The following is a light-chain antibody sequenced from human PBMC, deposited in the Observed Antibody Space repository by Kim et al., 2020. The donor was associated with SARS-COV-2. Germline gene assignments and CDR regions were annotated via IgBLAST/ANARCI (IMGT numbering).Light chain of an antibody. CDR1: SSEVGRCFL. CDR3: CSYAGTDTYWV. J-gene: IGLJ3*02. Sequence: QSISVDYSASSSEVGRCFLASWYQQHRGQATKLVIYYVTKRPSGVSDRFSGSKSGITDSLTLSGLQAEDEADYYCCSYAGTDTYWVFGGGTQLTVL. V-gene: IGLV2-23*02. CDR2: YVT.